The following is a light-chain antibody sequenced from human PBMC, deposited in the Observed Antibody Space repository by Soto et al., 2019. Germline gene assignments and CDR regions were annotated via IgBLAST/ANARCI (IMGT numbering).Light chain of an antibody. J-gene: IGLJ1*01. CDR1: SGYSNYK. CDR3: GAVHGSGTNFVDV. Sequence: QSVLTQPASASASLGASVTLTCTLTSGYSNYKVDWYQQRPGKGPRSVMRVGTGGIVGSKGDGIPDRFSVLGSGLNGYLTIKNIQEEDESDYHCGAVHGSGTNFVDVFGTGTKLTVL. CDR2: VGTGGIVG. V-gene: IGLV9-49*03.